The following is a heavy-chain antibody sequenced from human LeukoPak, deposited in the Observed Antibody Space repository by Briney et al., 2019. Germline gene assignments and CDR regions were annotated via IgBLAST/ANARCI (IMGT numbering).Heavy chain of an antibody. D-gene: IGHD3-10*01. CDR3: AKDYYGSGSYYETYYYYYYMDV. CDR1: GFTFSSYG. Sequence: GGSLRLSCAASGFTFSSYGMSWVRQAPGKGLEWVSAISGSGGSTYYADSVKGRFTISRDNSKNTLYLQMNSLRAEDTAVYYCAKDYYGSGSYYETYYYYYYMDVWGKGTTVTISS. V-gene: IGHV3-23*01. CDR2: ISGSGGST. J-gene: IGHJ6*03.